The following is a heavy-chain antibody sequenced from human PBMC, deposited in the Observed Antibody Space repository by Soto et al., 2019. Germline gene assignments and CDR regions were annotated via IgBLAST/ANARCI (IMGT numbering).Heavy chain of an antibody. J-gene: IGHJ5*02. CDR1: GGSISSGGYS. CDR2: IYHSGST. CDR3: ARVRIQLWVHYGWFDP. D-gene: IGHD5-18*01. V-gene: IGHV4-30-2*01. Sequence: QLQLQESGSGLVKPSQTLSLTCAVSGGSISSGGYSWSWIRQPPGKGLEWIGYIYHSGSTYYNPSRKSRVTISVDRSKNQFSLKLSSVTAADTAVYYWARVRIQLWVHYGWFDPWGQGTLVTVSS.